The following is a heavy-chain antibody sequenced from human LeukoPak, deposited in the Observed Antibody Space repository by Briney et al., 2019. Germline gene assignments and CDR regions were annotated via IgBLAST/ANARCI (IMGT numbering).Heavy chain of an antibody. CDR3: ARDWPVAGRPSPPFDY. V-gene: IGHV3-7*01. J-gene: IGHJ4*02. CDR2: IKQDGSEK. D-gene: IGHD6-19*01. Sequence: PGGSLRLSCAASGFTFSSYWMSWVRQAPGKGLEWVANIKQDGSEKYYVDSVKGRFTISRDNAKNSPYLQMNSLRAEDTAVYYCARDWPVAGRPSPPFDYWGQGTLVTVSS. CDR1: GFTFSSYW.